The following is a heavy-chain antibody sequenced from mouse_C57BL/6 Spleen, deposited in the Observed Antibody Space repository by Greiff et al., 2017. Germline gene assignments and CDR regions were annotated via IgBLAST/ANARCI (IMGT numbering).Heavy chain of an antibody. V-gene: IGHV3-3*01. CDR3: ARSDSNYAYYAMDY. Sequence: EVQLQQSGPSLVRPSQTLSLTCTVTGFSINSDCYWIWIRQFPGNKLEYIGYTFYSGITYYNPSLESRTYITRDTSKNQFSLKLSSVTTEDTATYYCARSDSNYAYYAMDYWGQGTSVTVSS. CDR1: GFSINSDCY. J-gene: IGHJ4*01. CDR2: TFYSGIT. D-gene: IGHD2-5*01.